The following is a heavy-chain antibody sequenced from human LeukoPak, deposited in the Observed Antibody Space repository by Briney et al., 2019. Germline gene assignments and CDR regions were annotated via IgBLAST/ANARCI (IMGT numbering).Heavy chain of an antibody. V-gene: IGHV4-30-2*01. Sequence: SQTLSLTCTVSGGSISSGGYYWSWIRQPPGKGLEWIGYIYHSGSTYYNPSLKSRVTISVDRSKNQFSLKLSSVTAADTAVYYCARHLYRSSSSPWMWSVWGQGTTVTVSS. CDR3: ARHLYRSSSSPWMWSV. D-gene: IGHD6-13*01. CDR2: IYHSGST. J-gene: IGHJ6*02. CDR1: GGSISSGGYY.